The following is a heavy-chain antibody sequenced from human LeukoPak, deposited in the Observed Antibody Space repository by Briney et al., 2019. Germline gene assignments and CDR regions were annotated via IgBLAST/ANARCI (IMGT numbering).Heavy chain of an antibody. CDR1: GFCSSRAW. CDR3: TTGISISGVVVDP. CDR2: IKTKTEGETT. D-gene: IGHD3-3*01. Sequence: PGGSLRLSCVASGFCSSRAWMSWVRQAPGTGPEWVGHIKTKTEGETTGYDAPVKGRCTISRNDSKNTLYLQMDSLKTEDTAVYYCTTGISISGVVVDPWGQGTLVTVSS. V-gene: IGHV3-15*01. J-gene: IGHJ5*02.